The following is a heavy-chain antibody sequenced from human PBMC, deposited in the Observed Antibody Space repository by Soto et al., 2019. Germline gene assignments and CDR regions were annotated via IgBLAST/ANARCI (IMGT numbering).Heavy chain of an antibody. J-gene: IGHJ6*02. CDR3: AAERLMYGMDV. CDR1: GFSFSDSV. D-gene: IGHD3-16*01. V-gene: IGHV1-58*01. CDR2: IVVGSGDT. Sequence: SVKVSCKASGFSFSDSVVQWVRQTRGHRLEWIGWIVVGSGDTNSAQKFQERVNITRDMSTSTANMEVSSLRSEDMAVYYCAAERLMYGMDVWGQGTTVTVSS.